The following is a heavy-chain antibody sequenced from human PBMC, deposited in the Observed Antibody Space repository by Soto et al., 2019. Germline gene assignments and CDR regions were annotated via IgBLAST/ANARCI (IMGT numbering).Heavy chain of an antibody. Sequence: ASVKVSCNASGYTFTSYDINWVRQATGQGLEWMGWMNPNSGNTGYAQKFQGRVTMTRNTSISTAYMELSSLRSEDTAVYYCARGVRGSGSYYIYYYYYGMDVRRQRTTVPAPS. CDR3: ARGVRGSGSYYIYYYYYGMDV. V-gene: IGHV1-8*01. CDR1: GYTFTSYD. D-gene: IGHD3-10*01. J-gene: IGHJ6*02. CDR2: MNPNSGNT.